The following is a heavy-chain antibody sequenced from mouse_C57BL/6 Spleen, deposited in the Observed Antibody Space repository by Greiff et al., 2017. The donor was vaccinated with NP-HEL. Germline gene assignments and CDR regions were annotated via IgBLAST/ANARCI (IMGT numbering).Heavy chain of an antibody. D-gene: IGHD3-2*02. V-gene: IGHV1-55*01. CDR1: GYTFTSYW. CDR2: IYPGSGST. J-gene: IGHJ3*01. CDR3: SREGTAQASWFAY. Sequence: VQLQQSGAELVKPGASVKMSCKASGYTFTSYWITWVKQRPGQGLEWIGDIYPGSGSTNYNEKFKSKATLTVDTSSSTACMQLSSLTAEDPAVYYCSREGTAQASWFAYWGQGTLVTVSA.